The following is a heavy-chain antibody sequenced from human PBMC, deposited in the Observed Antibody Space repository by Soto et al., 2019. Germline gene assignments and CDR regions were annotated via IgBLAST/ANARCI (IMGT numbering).Heavy chain of an antibody. J-gene: IGHJ6*02. D-gene: IGHD6-13*01. Sequence: SETLSLTCTVSGGSITSSSYYWGWIRQPPGKGLEWIGSIYYSGSTYYNPSLKSRVTISVDTSKNQFSLKLSSVTAADTAVYYCASQQLVHYYYGMDVWGQGTTVTVSS. CDR2: IYYSGST. V-gene: IGHV4-39*01. CDR1: GGSITSSSYY. CDR3: ASQQLVHYYYGMDV.